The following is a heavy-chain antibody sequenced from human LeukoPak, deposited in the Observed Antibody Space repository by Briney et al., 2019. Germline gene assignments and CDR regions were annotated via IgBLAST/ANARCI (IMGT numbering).Heavy chain of an antibody. Sequence: KPSETLSLTCTVSGGSIRSSSYYWGWIRQPPGKGLQWIGSIYYSGSTHYNPSLKSRVTISVDTSKNQFSLRLSSVTAADTAVYYCASIRYFDWLAFDIWGQGTMVTVSS. D-gene: IGHD3-9*01. CDR1: GGSIRSSSYY. V-gene: IGHV4-39*01. J-gene: IGHJ3*02. CDR3: ASIRYFDWLAFDI. CDR2: IYYSGST.